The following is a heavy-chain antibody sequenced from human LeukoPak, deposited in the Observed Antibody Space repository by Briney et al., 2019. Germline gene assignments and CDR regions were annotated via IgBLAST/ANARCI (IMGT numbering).Heavy chain of an antibody. J-gene: IGHJ4*02. CDR3: ARDRSGLS. D-gene: IGHD6-19*01. CDR1: GFTFSSCS. Sequence: GGSLRLSCTASGFTFSSCSMNWVRQAPGKGRVWVSYISSCSSYIFYADSENARFTLSRENAKNSLSLHMKSLRAEDTAVYYFARDRSGLSWGQGTLVTVSS. V-gene: IGHV3-21*01. CDR2: ISSCSSYI.